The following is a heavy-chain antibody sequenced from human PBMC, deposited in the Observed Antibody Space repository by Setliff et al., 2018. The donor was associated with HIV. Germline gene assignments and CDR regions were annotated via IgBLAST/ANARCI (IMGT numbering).Heavy chain of an antibody. J-gene: IGHJ3*01. V-gene: IGHV4-38-2*02. Sequence: PSETLSLTCLVFSYSIPHGNYWRWIRQSPGKGLEWIGSIYSTGHTYYNPSHKRRLTRSVDTAKNRFSLKFTSVTASDTAVHYCARARALRFSKSPSFSYYEVWG. D-gene: IGHD3-10*01. CDR3: ARARALRFSKSPSFSYYEV. CDR1: SYSIPHGNY. CDR2: IYSTGHT.